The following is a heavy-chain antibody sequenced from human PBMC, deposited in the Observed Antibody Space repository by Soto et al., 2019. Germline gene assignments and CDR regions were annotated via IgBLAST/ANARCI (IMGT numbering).Heavy chain of an antibody. CDR2: ISSSSSTI. D-gene: IGHD2-2*01. V-gene: IGHV3-48*04. J-gene: IGHJ4*02. CDR1: GFTLRSYR. Sequence: PGGSLRLSCAASGFTLRSYRMNWVRQAPGKGLEWVSYISSSSSTIYYADSVKGRFTISRDNPKNTLFLQMDSLRAEDTAVYYCAKRGVVPTTKTFDCWGQGTLVTVSS. CDR3: AKRGVVPTTKTFDC.